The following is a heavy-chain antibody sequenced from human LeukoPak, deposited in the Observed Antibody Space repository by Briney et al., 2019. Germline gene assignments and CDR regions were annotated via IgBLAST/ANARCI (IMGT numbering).Heavy chain of an antibody. J-gene: IGHJ4*02. V-gene: IGHV4-59*08. CDR2: IYYNGNT. D-gene: IGHD6-19*01. CDR3: ARGTGWFFY. Sequence: SETLSLTCTVSGGSITSYYSSWIRQPPGKGLEWIGYIYYNGNTNYNPSLKSRVTISVDTSKNQFSLKLTSVTATDTAVYYCARGTGWFFYWGQGTLVTVSS. CDR1: GGSITSYY.